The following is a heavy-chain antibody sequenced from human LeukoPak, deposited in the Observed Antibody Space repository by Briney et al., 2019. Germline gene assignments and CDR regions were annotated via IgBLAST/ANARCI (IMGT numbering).Heavy chain of an antibody. V-gene: IGHV4-30-2*01. CDR2: IYHSGST. CDR3: ARELTGEFDF. Sequence: SETLCLTCTVSGGSMSHGGFYWSWIRQPPEKGVEWIGYIYHSGSTDYNPSLKSRVTMSVDRSKNQFSLKLSYVTAADTAVYYCARELTGEFDFWGQGTLVTVSS. D-gene: IGHD7-27*01. J-gene: IGHJ4*02. CDR1: GGSMSHGGFY.